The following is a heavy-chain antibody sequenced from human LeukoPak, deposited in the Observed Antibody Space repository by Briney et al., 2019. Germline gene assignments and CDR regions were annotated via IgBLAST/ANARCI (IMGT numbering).Heavy chain of an antibody. V-gene: IGHV1-18*01. D-gene: IGHD6-13*01. CDR3: AREPPPLNIGGQLVPDY. Sequence: ASVKVSCKASGYTFTSYAMHWVRQAPGQGLEWMGWISAYNGNTNYAQKLQGRVTMTTDTSTSTAYMELRSLRSDDTAVYYCAREPPPLNIGGQLVPDYWGQGTLVTVSS. CDR1: GYTFTSYA. J-gene: IGHJ4*02. CDR2: ISAYNGNT.